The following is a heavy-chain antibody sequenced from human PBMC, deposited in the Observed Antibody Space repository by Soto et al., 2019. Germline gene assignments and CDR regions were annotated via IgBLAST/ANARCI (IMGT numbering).Heavy chain of an antibody. J-gene: IGHJ4*02. D-gene: IGHD2-15*01. CDR1: GGSIASGGYY. CDR2: IFYSANT. V-gene: IGHV4-30-4*01. CDR3: VREELKECSGGSCYSDDN. Sequence: QVQLQESGPGLVKPSQTLSLTCTVSGGSIASGGYYWSWIRQPPGKGLAWIGYIFYSANTFYNPSLKRRINISVDTSKNQFFLKLSSVTAADTAVYYCVREELKECSGGSCYSDDNWGQGTLVTVSS.